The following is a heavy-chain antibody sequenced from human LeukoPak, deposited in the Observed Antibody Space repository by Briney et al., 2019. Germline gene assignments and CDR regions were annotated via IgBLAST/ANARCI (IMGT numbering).Heavy chain of an antibody. CDR1: GGSISSHY. CDR2: IYTSGST. Sequence: SETLSLTRTVSGGSISSHYWSCIRQPPAKGLEWIGYIYTSGSTNYNPSLKSRVTISADTSKNQFSLKLSSVTAADTAVYYCARRTYYYYMDVWGKGTTVIVSS. V-gene: IGHV4-4*09. J-gene: IGHJ6*03. CDR3: ARRTYYYYMDV.